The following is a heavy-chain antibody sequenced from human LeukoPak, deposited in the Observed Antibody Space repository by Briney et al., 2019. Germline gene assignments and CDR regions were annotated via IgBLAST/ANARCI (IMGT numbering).Heavy chain of an antibody. CDR1: GFTFSDYY. CDR2: ISSSGSTI. V-gene: IGHV3-11*01. CDR3: AKDLAHDYGDFRTYYYYGMDV. D-gene: IGHD4-17*01. J-gene: IGHJ6*02. Sequence: GGSLRLSCAASGFTFSDYYMSWIRQAPGKGLEWVSYISSSGSTIYYADFVKGRFTISRDNSKNTLYLQMNSLRAEDTAIYYCAKDLAHDYGDFRTYYYYGMDVWGQGTTVTVSS.